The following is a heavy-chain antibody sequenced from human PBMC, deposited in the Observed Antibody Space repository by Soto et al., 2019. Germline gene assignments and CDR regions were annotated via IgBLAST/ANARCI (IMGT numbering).Heavy chain of an antibody. D-gene: IGHD4-4*01. Sequence: GGSLRLSCAASGFTFSNAWMSWVRQAPGKGLEWVGRIKSKTDGGTTDYAAPVKGRFTISRDDSKNTLYLQMNSLKTEDTAVYCCTTGFYSNYDYYYYGMDVWGQGTTVTVSS. CDR1: GFTFSNAW. CDR2: IKSKTDGGTT. V-gene: IGHV3-15*01. J-gene: IGHJ6*02. CDR3: TTGFYSNYDYYYYGMDV.